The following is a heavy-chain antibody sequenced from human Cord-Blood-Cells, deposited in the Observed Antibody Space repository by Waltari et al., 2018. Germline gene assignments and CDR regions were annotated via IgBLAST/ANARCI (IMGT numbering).Heavy chain of an antibody. CDR1: GYTFTGYY. Sequence: QVQLEQSGAEVKKPGASVKVYCTASGYTFTGYYMNWVRQAPGQGLEWMGWINPNSGGTNYAQKFQGRVTMTRDTSISTAYMELSRLRSDDTAVYYCARSKDYYGSGSYFDYWGQGTLVTVSS. D-gene: IGHD3-10*01. J-gene: IGHJ4*02. V-gene: IGHV1-2*02. CDR3: ARSKDYYGSGSYFDY. CDR2: INPNSGGT.